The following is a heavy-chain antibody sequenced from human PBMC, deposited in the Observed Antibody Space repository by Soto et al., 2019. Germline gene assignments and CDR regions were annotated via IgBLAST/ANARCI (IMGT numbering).Heavy chain of an antibody. V-gene: IGHV3-15*01. CDR3: TTERLRGSGGSCYSYYYYYGMDV. CDR1: GFTFSNAW. J-gene: IGHJ6*02. Sequence: GGSLRLSCAASGFTFSNAWMSWVRQAPGKGLEWVGRIKSKTDGGTTEYAAPVRGRFTISRDESNNTLYLQMNSLKTEDTAVYYCTTERLRGSGGSCYSYYYYYGMDVWGQGTTVTVSS. CDR2: IKSKTDGGTT. D-gene: IGHD2-15*01.